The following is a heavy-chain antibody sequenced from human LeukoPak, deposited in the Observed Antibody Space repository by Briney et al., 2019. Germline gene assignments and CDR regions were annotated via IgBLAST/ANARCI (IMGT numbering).Heavy chain of an antibody. D-gene: IGHD6-13*01. CDR1: GGSISNYY. Sequence: SETLSLTCTVSGGSISNYYWSWIRQPPGKGREWIGYIYYSGSTNYNPSLKSRVTISVDTSKNQFSLKLSSVTAADTVVYYCVRQAALYYFDYWGQGTLVTVSS. J-gene: IGHJ4*02. CDR3: VRQAALYYFDY. CDR2: IYYSGST. V-gene: IGHV4-59*08.